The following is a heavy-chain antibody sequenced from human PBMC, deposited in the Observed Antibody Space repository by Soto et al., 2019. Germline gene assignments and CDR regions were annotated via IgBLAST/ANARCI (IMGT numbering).Heavy chain of an antibody. CDR2: ISYAGSNK. CDR1: GFTISSYA. V-gene: IGHV3-30-3*01. Sequence: QVQLVESGGGVVQPGKSLRLSCAASGFTISSYAMHWVRQAPGKGLEWVAVISYAGSNKYYADSVKGRFTISRDNSKHTLYLEMDSLRAEDTAMYHCARGGSSSWSTFDYWGQGTLVTVSS. CDR3: ARGGSSSWSTFDY. J-gene: IGHJ4*02. D-gene: IGHD6-13*01.